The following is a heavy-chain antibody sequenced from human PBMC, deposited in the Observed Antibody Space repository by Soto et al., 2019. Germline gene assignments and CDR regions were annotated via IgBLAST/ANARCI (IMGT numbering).Heavy chain of an antibody. CDR2: INHSGST. CDR1: GGSFSGYY. Sequence: SETLSLTCAVYGGSFSGYYWSWIRQPPGKGLEWIGEINHSGSTNYNPSLKSRVTISVDTSKNQFSLKLSSVTAADTAVYYCARGRAYYGAGSYINYYYYYMDGWGKGNTVTVSS. J-gene: IGHJ6*03. D-gene: IGHD3-10*01. CDR3: ARGRAYYGAGSYINYYYYYMDG. V-gene: IGHV4-34*01.